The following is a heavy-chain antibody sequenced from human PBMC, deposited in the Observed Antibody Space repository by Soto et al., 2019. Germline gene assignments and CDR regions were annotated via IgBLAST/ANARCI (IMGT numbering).Heavy chain of an antibody. J-gene: IGHJ3*01. D-gene: IGHD3-16*01. CDR2: IGTHADTT. V-gene: IGHV3-23*01. CDR3: ARPYVEVAVNDAFDL. Sequence: EVQLLESGGGLVQPGGSLRLSCAASGFTFSTYALTWVRQAPGKGLEWVSSIGTHADTTYYVDSVKGRFSISRDNSKNTVYLQMSSLSAEDPAVYYCARPYVEVAVNDAFDLWGRGTMVTVSS. CDR1: GFTFSTYA.